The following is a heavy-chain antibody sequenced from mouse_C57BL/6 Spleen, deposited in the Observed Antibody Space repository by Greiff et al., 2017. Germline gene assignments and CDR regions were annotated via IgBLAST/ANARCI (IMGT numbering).Heavy chain of an antibody. CDR2: IDPENGDT. CDR1: GFNIKDDY. J-gene: IGHJ2*01. D-gene: IGHD1-1*01. V-gene: IGHV14-4*01. CDR3: TTSSGSSYFDY. Sequence: EVKLQESGAELVRPGASVKLSCTASGFNIKDDYMHWVKQRPEQGLEWIGWIDPENGDTEYASKFQGKATITADTSSNTAYLQLSSLTSEDTAVYYCTTSSGSSYFDYWGQGTTLTVSS.